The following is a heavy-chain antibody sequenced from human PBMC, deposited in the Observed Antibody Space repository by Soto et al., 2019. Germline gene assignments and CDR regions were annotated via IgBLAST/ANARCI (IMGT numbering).Heavy chain of an antibody. CDR3: TRGDSWGYYGLDI. CDR1: GHTFNSYS. Sequence: QVQLVQSGTEVKKPGSSVKVSCKASGHTFNSYSINWVRQAPGQGLEWMGRIIPGLDITNLTHRFQGRVSPTADRSTYTTYMDLRSLRSEDTAVYYCTRGDSWGYYGLDIWGQGTTVTVSS. J-gene: IGHJ6*02. V-gene: IGHV1-69*02. D-gene: IGHD2-21*01. CDR2: IIPGLDIT.